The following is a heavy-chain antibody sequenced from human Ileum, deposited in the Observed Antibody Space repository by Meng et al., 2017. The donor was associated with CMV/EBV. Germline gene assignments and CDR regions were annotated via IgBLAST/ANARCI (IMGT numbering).Heavy chain of an antibody. CDR1: GFTFNTYA. J-gene: IGHJ4*02. V-gene: IGHV3-23*01. CDR3: AKVSTFAYGPGGYFDY. Sequence: GGSLRLSCAASGFTFNTYAMTWVRQAPGKGLEWVSGISGNVDRTYYGDSVKGRFTISRDNSKNTSYLQMNSLRGDDTAVYYCAKVSTFAYGPGGYFDYWGQGTLVTVSS. CDR2: ISGNVDRT. D-gene: IGHD3-10*01.